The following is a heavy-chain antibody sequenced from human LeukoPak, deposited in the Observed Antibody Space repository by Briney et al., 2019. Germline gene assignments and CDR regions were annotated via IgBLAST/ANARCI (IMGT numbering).Heavy chain of an antibody. J-gene: IGHJ4*02. Sequence: GGSLRLSCAASGFAFRNYEMNWVRQAPGKGLEWISYISSAGSNMYYADFVKGRFTVSRGNAKNSLFLQMNSLRAEDTAVYYCARDTPNYSSSADYWGQGTLVTVSS. CDR1: GFAFRNYE. CDR2: ISSAGSNM. D-gene: IGHD6-6*01. CDR3: ARDTPNYSSSADY. V-gene: IGHV3-48*03.